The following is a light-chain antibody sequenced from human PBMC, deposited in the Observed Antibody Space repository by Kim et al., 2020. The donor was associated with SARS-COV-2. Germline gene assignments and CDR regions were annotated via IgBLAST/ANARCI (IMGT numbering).Light chain of an antibody. V-gene: IGKV1-5*03. CDR1: QIISSW. CDR2: KAS. CDR3: QQYNSYPYT. Sequence: SAAVGDRFTIPCRASQIISSWLAWYQQKPGKAPKLLIYKASSLESGVPSRFSGSGSGTEFTLTISSLQPDDFATYYCQQYNSYPYTFGQGTKLEI. J-gene: IGKJ2*01.